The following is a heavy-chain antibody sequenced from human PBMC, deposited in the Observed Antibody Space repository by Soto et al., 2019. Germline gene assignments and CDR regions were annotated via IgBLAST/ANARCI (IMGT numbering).Heavy chain of an antibody. CDR1: GYTFSGFD. J-gene: IGHJ4*02. V-gene: IGHV1-2*02. Sequence: ASVKVSCKASGYTFSGFDMHWVRQAPGQGLEWMGWINPNSGGTKSAEKFQGRVTMTRDTSISTAYMELSRLTSDDTAVYYCASAAVTGTAGLDFWGQGTQVTVSS. CDR2: INPNSGGT. D-gene: IGHD6-19*01. CDR3: ASAAVTGTAGLDF.